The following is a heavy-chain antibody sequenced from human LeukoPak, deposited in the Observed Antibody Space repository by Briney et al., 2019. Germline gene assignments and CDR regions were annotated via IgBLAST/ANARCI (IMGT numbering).Heavy chain of an antibody. Sequence: PGGSLRLSCAASGSTFSSYSMNWVRQAPGKGLEWVSSISSSSSYIYYADSVKGRFTISRDNAKNSLYLQMNSLRAEDTAVYYCTRDDVLLGKYAFDIWGQGTMVTVSS. CDR1: GSTFSSYS. V-gene: IGHV3-21*01. D-gene: IGHD3-10*01. CDR2: ISSSSSYI. CDR3: TRDDVLLGKYAFDI. J-gene: IGHJ3*02.